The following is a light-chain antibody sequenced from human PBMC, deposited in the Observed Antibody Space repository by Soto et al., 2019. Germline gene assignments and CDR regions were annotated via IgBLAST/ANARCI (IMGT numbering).Light chain of an antibody. CDR1: SSDVGGYNY. CDR3: SSYVGTNSYV. CDR2: EVY. J-gene: IGLJ1*01. Sequence: QSVLTQPPSASGSPGQSVTMSCTGTSSDVGGYNYVSWYQHHPGKAPKLIIYEVYKRPSGVPDRFSGSKSGNTAALTVSGLQVEDEADYYCSSYVGTNSYVFGTGSKVTVL. V-gene: IGLV2-8*01.